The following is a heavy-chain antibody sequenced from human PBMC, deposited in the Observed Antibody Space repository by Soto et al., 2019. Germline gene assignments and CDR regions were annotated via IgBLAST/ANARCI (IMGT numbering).Heavy chain of an antibody. J-gene: IGHJ6*02. CDR1: GFTVSSHA. CDR3: TRSRRSILMVYGFGGMDV. CDR2: ISGSGDGT. Sequence: EVQLLESGGGVVQRGGSLRLSCAASGFTVSSHAMSWVRQAPGKGLEWVASISGSGDGTYYGDSMKGRFTISRDSSTSTLYLEMNNLRGEDTAVYFCTRSRRSILMVYGFGGMDVWGQGTTVTVAS. V-gene: IGHV3-23*01. D-gene: IGHD2-8*01.